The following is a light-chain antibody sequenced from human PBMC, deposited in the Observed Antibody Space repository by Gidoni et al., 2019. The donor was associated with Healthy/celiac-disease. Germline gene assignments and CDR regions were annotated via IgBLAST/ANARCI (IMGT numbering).Light chain of an antibody. CDR1: QDISNY. Sequence: DIQMTPSPSSLSASVGDRVTITCQASQDISNYLNWYQQKPGKDPKLLIYDASNLETGVPSRFSGSESGTDFTFTISSLQPEDIATYYCQQYDNLPFGGGTKVEIK. J-gene: IGKJ4*01. CDR2: DAS. V-gene: IGKV1-33*01. CDR3: QQYDNLP.